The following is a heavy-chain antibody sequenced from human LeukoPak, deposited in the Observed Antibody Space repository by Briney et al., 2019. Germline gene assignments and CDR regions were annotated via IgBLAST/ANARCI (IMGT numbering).Heavy chain of an antibody. J-gene: IGHJ2*01. V-gene: IGHV3-21*01. D-gene: IGHD3-10*01. CDR3: AHEGFGEGYLDL. CDR2: ISSSSSYI. CDR1: GFTFSTYS. Sequence: PGGSLRLSCAASGFTFSTYSMNWVRQAPGKGLQWVPSISSSSSYIYYADSVKGRFTISRDNAKNSLYLQMNSLRAEDTAVYYCAHEGFGEGYLDLWGRGTLVTVSS.